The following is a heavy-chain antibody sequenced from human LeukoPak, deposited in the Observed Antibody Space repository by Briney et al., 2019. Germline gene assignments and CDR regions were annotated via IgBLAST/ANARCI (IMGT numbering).Heavy chain of an antibody. D-gene: IGHD3-10*01. J-gene: IGHJ5*02. CDR3: ARCYYGSGSYCWFDP. CDR2: IYYSGSS. Sequence: SETLSLTCTVSGGSISSYYWSWIRQPPGKGLEWIGYIYYSGSSYYNPSLKSRVTISVDTSKNQFSLKLSSVTAADTAVYYCARCYYGSGSYCWFDPWGQGTLVTVSS. V-gene: IGHV4-59*08. CDR1: GGSISSYY.